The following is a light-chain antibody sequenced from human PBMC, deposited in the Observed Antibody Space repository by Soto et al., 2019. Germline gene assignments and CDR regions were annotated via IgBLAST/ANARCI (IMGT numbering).Light chain of an antibody. CDR3: SSHLSSSTLV. CDR1: SRDVGAYNY. CDR2: EVS. V-gene: IGLV2-14*01. J-gene: IGLJ2*01. Sequence: QSALTQPASVSGSPGQAITISCTGTSRDVGAYNYVSWYQQHPGKAPKLMIYEVSNRPSGVSNRFSGSKSGNTASLTISGLQAEDEADYYCSSHLSSSTLVFGGGTKLTVL.